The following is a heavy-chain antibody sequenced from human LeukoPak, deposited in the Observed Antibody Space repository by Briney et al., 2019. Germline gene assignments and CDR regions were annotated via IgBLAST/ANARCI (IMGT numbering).Heavy chain of an antibody. CDR1: GYTFADYY. Sequence: ASVKVSCKASGYTFADYYMNWVRQAPGQGLEWMGWINPDNGGTNYAQKFQGRVIMTRGTSITTVYMELSGLRSDDTAIYYCARGDYYGSPKTVAAWGQGTLVTVSS. CDR3: ARGDYYGSPKTVAA. D-gene: IGHD3-10*01. CDR2: INPDNGGT. J-gene: IGHJ5*02. V-gene: IGHV1-2*02.